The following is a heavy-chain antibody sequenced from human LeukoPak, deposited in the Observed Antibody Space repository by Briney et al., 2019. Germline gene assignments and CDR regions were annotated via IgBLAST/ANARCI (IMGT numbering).Heavy chain of an antibody. Sequence: GGSLTLSCAPSGFTFSSYAIICLRQPPGKALECVSSISGSGGSTPYADSVKSRFTITTDNSKNTLDLQMNSLRPDATAVYYSAKDIDSSGYSYDAFDTWGQGTMVTVSS. V-gene: IGHV3-23*01. J-gene: IGHJ3*02. CDR2: ISGSGGST. D-gene: IGHD3-22*01. CDR1: GFTFSSYA. CDR3: AKDIDSSGYSYDAFDT.